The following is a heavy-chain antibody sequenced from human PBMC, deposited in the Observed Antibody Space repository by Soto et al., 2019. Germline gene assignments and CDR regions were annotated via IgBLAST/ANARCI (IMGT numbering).Heavy chain of an antibody. D-gene: IGHD4-17*01. CDR2: IKSKADGGTT. J-gene: IGHJ4*02. CDR1: EFTFANAW. CDR3: TSLYYGH. V-gene: IGHV3-15*01. Sequence: EVQLVESGGDLVKPGGSLRLSCAASEFTFANAWISWVRQAPGKGLEWVGRIKSKADGGTTDYAAPVKGRFTISRDESQKPLYLQMNSLKTEDKAVYYCTSLYYGHWGQGTLVTVSS.